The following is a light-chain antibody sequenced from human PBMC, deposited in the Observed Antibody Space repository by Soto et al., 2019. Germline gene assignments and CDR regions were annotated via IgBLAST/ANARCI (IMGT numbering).Light chain of an antibody. Sequence: DIQMSQSPSSLSASVGDRVTITCQARQNINKYLNWYQQKTGRAPKLLIYDAYNLEAGVPSRFRGSGSGTDFTFTISRLQPEDIATYYCQQYENLLTCGQGTRLEIK. CDR1: QNINKY. V-gene: IGKV1-33*01. CDR3: QQYENLLT. CDR2: DAY. J-gene: IGKJ5*01.